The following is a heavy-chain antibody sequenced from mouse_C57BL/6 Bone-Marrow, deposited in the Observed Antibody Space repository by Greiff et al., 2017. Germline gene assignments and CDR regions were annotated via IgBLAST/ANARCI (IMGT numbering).Heavy chain of an antibody. V-gene: IGHV1-50*01. Sequence: QVQLQQPGAELVKPGASVKLSCKASGYTFTSYWMQWVKQRPGQGLEWIGEIDPSDSYTNYNQKFKGKATLTVDTSSSTAYMQLSSLTSEDSAVYYCARWWDGAYWGQGTLVTVSA. D-gene: IGHD1-1*02. CDR2: IDPSDSYT. CDR3: ARWWDGAY. J-gene: IGHJ3*01. CDR1: GYTFTSYW.